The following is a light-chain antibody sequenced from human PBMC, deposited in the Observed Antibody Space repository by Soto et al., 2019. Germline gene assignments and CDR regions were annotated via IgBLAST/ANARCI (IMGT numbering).Light chain of an antibody. J-gene: IGKJ2*01. Sequence: DIQMTQSPSTLSASVGDRVTITCRASQSISSWLAWYQQKPGKAPKLLIYKASSLESGVPSRFSGSGSGTEFTLTISSLQPEDFATYYCQQYNSYLMYTFGQGTKLEIK. CDR3: QQYNSYLMYT. CDR2: KAS. V-gene: IGKV1-5*03. CDR1: QSISSW.